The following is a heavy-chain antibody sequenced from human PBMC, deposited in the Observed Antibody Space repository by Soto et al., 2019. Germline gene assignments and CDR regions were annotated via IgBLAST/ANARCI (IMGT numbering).Heavy chain of an antibody. Sequence: EVQLLESGGGWVQPGGSLRLSCAASGFTFSTYAMTWVRLAPGRGLEWVLGIKSSGSPTDYPESVKGRFPISRDNLMNTLFLDMNGLRAEDTAIYYCAKTPRGGASGDWYFDLWGRGTLVTVSS. CDR1: GFTFSTYA. CDR3: AKTPRGGASGDWYFDL. J-gene: IGHJ2*01. CDR2: IKSSGSPT. V-gene: IGHV3-23*05. D-gene: IGHD3-10*01.